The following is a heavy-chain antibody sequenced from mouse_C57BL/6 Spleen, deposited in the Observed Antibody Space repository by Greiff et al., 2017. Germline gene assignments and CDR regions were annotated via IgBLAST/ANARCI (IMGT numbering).Heavy chain of an antibody. J-gene: IGHJ4*01. CDR1: GYTFTSYW. Sequence: VQLQQPGAELVKPGASVKLSCKASGYTFTSYWMHWVKQRPGQGLEWIGMIHPNSGSTNYNEKFKSKATLTVDKSSSTSYMPLSSLTSEVSAVYYGARRRTDGYYGAMDYWGQGTSLTVSS. CDR2: IHPNSGST. CDR3: ARRRTDGYYGAMDY. D-gene: IGHD2-3*01. V-gene: IGHV1-64*01.